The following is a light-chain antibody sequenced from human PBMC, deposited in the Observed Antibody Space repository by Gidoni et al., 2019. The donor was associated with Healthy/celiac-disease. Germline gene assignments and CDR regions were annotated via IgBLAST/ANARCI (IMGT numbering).Light chain of an antibody. CDR3: QQYYSYPRT. J-gene: IGKJ1*01. Sequence: AIRMTQYPSSFPASTGDRVTITCRASQGISSYLAWYQQKPGKAPKLLIYAASTLQSGVPSRFSGSGSGTDFTLTISCLQSEDFATYYCQQYYSYPRTFGQXTKVEIK. V-gene: IGKV1-8*01. CDR1: QGISSY. CDR2: AAS.